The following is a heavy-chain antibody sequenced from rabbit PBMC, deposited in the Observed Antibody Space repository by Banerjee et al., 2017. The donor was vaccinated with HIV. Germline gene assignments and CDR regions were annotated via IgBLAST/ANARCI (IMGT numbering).Heavy chain of an antibody. CDR1: GFDFSSSY. Sequence: QSLEESGGDLVKPGASLTLTCTASGFDFSSSYMSWVRQAPGKGLEWIACINTITGDTVYATWAKGRFTISKASWTTVTLQMTSLTAADTASYFCARDLAGVIGWNFNLWGPGTLVTVS. CDR2: INTITGDT. CDR3: ARDLAGVIGWNFNL. J-gene: IGHJ4*01. D-gene: IGHD4-1*01. V-gene: IGHV1S40*01.